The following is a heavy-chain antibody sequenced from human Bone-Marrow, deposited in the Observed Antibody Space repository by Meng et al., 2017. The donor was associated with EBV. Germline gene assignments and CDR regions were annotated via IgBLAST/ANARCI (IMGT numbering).Heavy chain of an antibody. J-gene: IGHJ4*02. V-gene: IGHV1-2*02. D-gene: IGHD5-12*01. CDR2: INPNSGGT. CDR3: AMGLATDFDY. Sequence: HVKLVQSGAEVKKAGASLKVSCKASGYTFTGYYIHWVRQAPGQGLEWVGWINPNSGGTNYAEKFQGRVTMTRDTSITTAFMELSSLKSDDTAVYYCAMGLATDFDYWGQGTLVTVSS. CDR1: GYTFTGYY.